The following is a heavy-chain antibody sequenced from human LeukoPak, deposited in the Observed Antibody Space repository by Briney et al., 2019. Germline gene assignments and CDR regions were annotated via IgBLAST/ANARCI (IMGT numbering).Heavy chain of an antibody. Sequence: GGSLRLSCAASGFTFDDYAMHWVREAPGKGLEWVSGISWNSGSIGYADSVKGRFTISRDNAKNSLYLQMNSLRAEDTALYYCAKDRTGDFWSGYPDYWVQGTLVTVSS. CDR1: GFTFDDYA. CDR3: AKDRTGDFWSGYPDY. CDR2: ISWNSGSI. V-gene: IGHV3-9*01. D-gene: IGHD3-3*01. J-gene: IGHJ4*02.